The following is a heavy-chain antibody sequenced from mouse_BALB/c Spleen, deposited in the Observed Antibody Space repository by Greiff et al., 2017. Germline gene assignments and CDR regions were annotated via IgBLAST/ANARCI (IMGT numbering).Heavy chain of an antibody. CDR1: GFTFSSFG. CDR3: ATYYYGSSWFAY. J-gene: IGHJ3*01. D-gene: IGHD1-1*01. V-gene: IGHV5-17*02. Sequence: DVHLVESGGGLVQPGGSRKLSCAASGFTFSSFGMHWVRQAPEKGLEWVAYISSGSSTIYYADTVKGRFTISRDNPKNTLFLQMTSLRSEDTAMYYCATYYYGSSWFAYWGQGTLVTVSA. CDR2: ISSGSSTI.